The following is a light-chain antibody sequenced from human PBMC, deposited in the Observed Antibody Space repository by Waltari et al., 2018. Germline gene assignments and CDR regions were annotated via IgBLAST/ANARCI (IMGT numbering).Light chain of an antibody. J-gene: IGLJ3*02. CDR1: SSDVGGYNY. CDR2: DVS. CDR3: ISYTSSSTWV. V-gene: IGLV2-14*03. Sequence: QSALTQPASVSGSPGQSITISCTGTSSDVGGYNYVSWYQQHPGKAPKPIIYDVSNRPSGVSNRFSGSRSGNPASLTISGLQTEDEADYYCISYTSSSTWVFGGGTKLTVL.